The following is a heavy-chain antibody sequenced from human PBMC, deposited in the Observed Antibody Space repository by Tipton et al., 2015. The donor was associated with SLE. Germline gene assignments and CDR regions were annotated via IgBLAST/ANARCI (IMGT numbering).Heavy chain of an antibody. J-gene: IGHJ3*02. CDR2: KYYSGNT. D-gene: IGHD3-10*01. CDR3: AATYYYSSGRTSFDN. Sequence: TLSLTCIVSNGSISRSRSYWGWIRQPPGKGLEWIGSKYYSGNTDYNPSLRSRVTISVDTSKNQFSLKLSSVTAADTAVYFCAATYYYSSGRTSFDNWGPGTLVTVSS. CDR1: NGSISRSRSY. V-gene: IGHV4-39*07.